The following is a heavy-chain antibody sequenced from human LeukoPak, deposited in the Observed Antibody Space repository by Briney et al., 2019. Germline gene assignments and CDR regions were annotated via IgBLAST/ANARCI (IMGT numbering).Heavy chain of an antibody. D-gene: IGHD6-13*01. CDR3: ARVSSSWYVEY. Sequence: SETLSLTRTVSGGSISSSSYYWGWIRQPPGKGLEWIGSIYYSGSTYYNPSLKSRVTISVDTSKNQFSLKLSSVTAADTAVYYCARVSSSWYVEYWGQGTLVTVSS. J-gene: IGHJ4*02. CDR1: GGSISSSSYY. CDR2: IYYSGST. V-gene: IGHV4-39*07.